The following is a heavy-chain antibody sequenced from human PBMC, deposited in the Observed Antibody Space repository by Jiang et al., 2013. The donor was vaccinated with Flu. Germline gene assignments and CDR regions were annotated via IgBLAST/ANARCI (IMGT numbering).Heavy chain of an antibody. CDR3: ARDLSYSSSWYIHYFDY. V-gene: IGHV6-1*01. CDR2: TYYRSKWYN. Sequence: QTLSLTCAISGDSVSSNSAAWNWIRQSPSRGLEWLGRTYYRSKWYNDYAVSVKSRITINPDTSKNQFSLQLNSVTPEDTAVYYCARDLSYSSSWYIHYFDYWGQGTLVTVSS. CDR1: GDSVSSNSAA. J-gene: IGHJ4*02. D-gene: IGHD6-13*01.